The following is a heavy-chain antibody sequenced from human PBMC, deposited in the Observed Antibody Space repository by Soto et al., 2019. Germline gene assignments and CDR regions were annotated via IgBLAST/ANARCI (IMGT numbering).Heavy chain of an antibody. CDR2: ISWDSGTI. Sequence: EVQLVESGGGLVQPGRSLRLSCAASGFTFDNCGMHWVRQAPGKGLEWVSGISWDSGTIGYADSVKGRFTISRDDAKNSLYLQVNSLRREDTALYYCVQGRYPTMATPLDHWGQGTLVTVSS. CDR3: VQGRYPTMATPLDH. J-gene: IGHJ5*02. CDR1: GFTFDNCG. D-gene: IGHD1-1*01. V-gene: IGHV3-9*01.